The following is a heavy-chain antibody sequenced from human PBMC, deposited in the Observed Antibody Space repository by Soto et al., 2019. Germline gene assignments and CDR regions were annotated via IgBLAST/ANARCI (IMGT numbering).Heavy chain of an antibody. CDR3: ARGCRLGPTYFDY. CDR2: ISSSGSTI. D-gene: IGHD2-15*01. J-gene: IGHJ4*02. V-gene: IGHV3-48*03. CDR1: GFTFSSYE. Sequence: EVQLVESGGGLVQPGGSLRLPCAASGFTFSSYEMSWVRQAPGKGLEWVSYISSSGSTIYYADSVKGRFTISRDNAKNSLYLQMNRLRAEDTAVYYCARGCRLGPTYFDYWGQGTLVTVSS.